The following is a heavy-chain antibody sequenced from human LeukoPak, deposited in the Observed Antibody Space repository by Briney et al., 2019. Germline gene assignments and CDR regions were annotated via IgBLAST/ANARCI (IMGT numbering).Heavy chain of an antibody. J-gene: IGHJ4*02. D-gene: IGHD3-9*01. CDR2: INWNGGST. Sequence: GGSLRLSCAASGFTFDDYGMSWVRQAPGKGLEWVSGINWNGGSTGYADSVKGRFTISRDNAKNYLYLQMNSLRAEDTALYYCARGPNYDILTGYYNQYYFDYWGQGTLVTVSS. V-gene: IGHV3-20*04. CDR3: ARGPNYDILTGYYNQYYFDY. CDR1: GFTFDDYG.